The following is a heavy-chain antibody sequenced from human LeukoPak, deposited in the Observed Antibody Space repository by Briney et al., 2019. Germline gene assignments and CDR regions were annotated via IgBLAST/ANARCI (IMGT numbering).Heavy chain of an antibody. Sequence: GASVKVSCKTSGYSFTDYYMHWVRQAPGQGLEWMGWINPNSGGTNYAQKFQGRVTMTRDTSISTAYMELRSLRSDDTAVYYCARVVVVAATTLVSPRHYGMDVWGQGTTVTVSS. J-gene: IGHJ6*02. CDR1: GYSFTDYY. V-gene: IGHV1-2*02. CDR3: ARVVVVAATTLVSPRHYGMDV. D-gene: IGHD2-15*01. CDR2: INPNSGGT.